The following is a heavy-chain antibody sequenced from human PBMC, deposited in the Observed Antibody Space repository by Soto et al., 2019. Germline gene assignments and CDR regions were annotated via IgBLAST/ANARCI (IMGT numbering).Heavy chain of an antibody. CDR2: IYYSGST. D-gene: IGHD6-19*01. CDR1: GGSVSSGSYY. V-gene: IGHV4-61*01. J-gene: IGHJ4*02. Sequence: PSETLSLTCTVSGGSVSSGSYYWSWIRQPPGKGLEWIGYIYYSGSTNYNPSLKSRVTISVDTSKNQFSLKLSSVTAADTAVYYCARTLKVMQWLPNFDYWGQGTLVTVSS. CDR3: ARTLKVMQWLPNFDY.